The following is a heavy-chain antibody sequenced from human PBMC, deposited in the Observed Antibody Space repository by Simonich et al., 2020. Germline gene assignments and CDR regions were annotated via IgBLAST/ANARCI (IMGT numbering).Heavy chain of an antibody. Sequence: EVQLVESGGGLVQPGGSLRLSCAASGFTFSRYWMSWVRQAQGEGLEWVANIKQDGSEKYYVDSVMGRFTTTRDNAKNSLYLQMNSLRAEDTAVYYCARDGLGTAYYYYMDVWGKGTTVTVSS. CDR1: GFTFSRYW. J-gene: IGHJ6*03. D-gene: IGHD7-27*01. CDR2: IKQDGSEK. CDR3: ARDGLGTAYYYYMDV. V-gene: IGHV3-7*01.